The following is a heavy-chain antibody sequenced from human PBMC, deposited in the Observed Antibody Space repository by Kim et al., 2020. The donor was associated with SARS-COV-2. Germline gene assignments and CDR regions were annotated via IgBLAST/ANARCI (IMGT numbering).Heavy chain of an antibody. CDR1: GSSISSGYF. CDR3: ARGRFGDL. J-gene: IGHJ5*02. D-gene: IGHD3-10*01. V-gene: IGHV4-38-2*02. Sequence: SETLSLTCTVSGSSISSGYFWGWFRQPPGKGLEWIGNIFHDGTTYQNPSLKSRLTMSMDTPKNQFSLKLTFMTAADTAVYFCARGRFGDLWGQGTLVTVSS. CDR2: IFHDGTT.